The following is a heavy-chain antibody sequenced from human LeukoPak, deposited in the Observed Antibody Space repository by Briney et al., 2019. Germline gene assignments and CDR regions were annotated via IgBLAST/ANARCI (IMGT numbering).Heavy chain of an antibody. CDR1: GHTFTGYY. J-gene: IGHJ4*02. D-gene: IGHD6-19*01. V-gene: IGHV1-2*02. CDR2: IKFNSGGT. Sequence: GSVKVCKASGHTFTGYYMHWVRQAPGQGLEWMGWIKFNSGGTKYAQKFQGRVTMTRDTSISTAYMELSRLRSDDTAVYYCARGLSSGGDWGQGTLVTVSS. CDR3: ARGLSSGGD.